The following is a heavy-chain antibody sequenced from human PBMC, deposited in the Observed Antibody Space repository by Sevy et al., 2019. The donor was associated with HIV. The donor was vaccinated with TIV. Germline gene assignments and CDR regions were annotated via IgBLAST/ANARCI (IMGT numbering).Heavy chain of an antibody. V-gene: IGHV1-18*04. CDR1: GYTFTSYG. D-gene: IGHD2-2*01. J-gene: IGHJ4*02. CDR2: ISAYNGNT. Sequence: ASVKVSCKASGYTFTSYGISWVRQAPGQGLEWMGWISAYNGNTNYAQKLQGRVTMTTDTSTSTAYMELRSLRSDDTAVYYCARVDCSSTSCYETQFDYWGQGTLVTVSS. CDR3: ARVDCSSTSCYETQFDY.